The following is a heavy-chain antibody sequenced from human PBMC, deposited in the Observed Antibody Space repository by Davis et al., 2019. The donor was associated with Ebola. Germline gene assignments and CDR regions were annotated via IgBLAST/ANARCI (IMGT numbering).Heavy chain of an antibody. CDR2: ISAYNGNT. V-gene: IGHV1-18*04. Sequence: AASVKVSCKASGYTFTSYGISWVRQAPGQGLEWMGWISAYNGNTNYAQKFQGRVTLTEDTLTDTAYMELSSLRSEDTAVYYCATGGSRAYSYGTGFNWGQGTLVTVSS. CDR1: GYTFTSYG. J-gene: IGHJ4*02. D-gene: IGHD5-18*01. CDR3: ATGGSRAYSYGTGFN.